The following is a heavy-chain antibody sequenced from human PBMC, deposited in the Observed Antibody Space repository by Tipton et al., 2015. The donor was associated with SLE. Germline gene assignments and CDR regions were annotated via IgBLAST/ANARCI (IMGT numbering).Heavy chain of an antibody. CDR2: LYSGGST. D-gene: IGHD2-21*01. CDR1: GFSVTRNY. Sequence: SLRLSCAASGFSVTRNYMSWFRQVPGKGLEWVSVLYSGGSTFYADSVKGRFTISRDASKNTLNLQMNDLRSEDTAVYYCAREGPSCGGDCYASWGQGPLVTFSS. CDR3: AREGPSCGGDCYAS. V-gene: IGHV3-66*01. J-gene: IGHJ5*02.